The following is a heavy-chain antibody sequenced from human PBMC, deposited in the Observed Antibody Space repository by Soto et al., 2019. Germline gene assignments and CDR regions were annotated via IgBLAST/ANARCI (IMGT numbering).Heavy chain of an antibody. Sequence: SQTLSLTCAISRDSVSSYSVVWNWIRQSPSGGLEWLGRTYYRSKWYSEYAISVQSRITVNADTSQNQVSLKLTSVTTADTAVYYCAATPRYWGQGTLVTVSS. D-gene: IGHD2-15*01. CDR1: RDSVSSYSVV. V-gene: IGHV6-1*01. CDR3: AATPRY. CDR2: TYYRSKWYS. J-gene: IGHJ4*02.